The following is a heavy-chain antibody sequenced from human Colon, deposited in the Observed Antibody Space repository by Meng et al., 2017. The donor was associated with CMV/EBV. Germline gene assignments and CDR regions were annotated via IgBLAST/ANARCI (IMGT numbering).Heavy chain of an antibody. Sequence: GESLKISCKGSGYIFTSYWIGWVRQMPGKGLEWMGVVYPGDSDTRYSPSFQGQVTISADKSISTAYLEWTSLKASDTAMYYCAARYGGSYYVLYWGQGTLVTSPQ. D-gene: IGHD1-26*01. V-gene: IGHV5-51*01. CDR1: GYIFTSYW. CDR2: VYPGDSDT. J-gene: IGHJ4*02. CDR3: AARYGGSYYVLY.